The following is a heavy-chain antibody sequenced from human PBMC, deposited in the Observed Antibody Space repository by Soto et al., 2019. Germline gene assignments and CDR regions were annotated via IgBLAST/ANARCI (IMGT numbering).Heavy chain of an antibody. CDR1: GFTFSSYG. V-gene: IGHV3-30*18. D-gene: IGHD6-19*01. Sequence: GGSLRLSCAASGFTFSSYGMHWVRQAPGKGLEWVAVISSDGSNQYYADSVKDRFTISRDNSKNTLYLQMNSLRAEDTAVYYCAKGSSGWYHYFDYWGQGTLVTVSS. CDR3: AKGSSGWYHYFDY. CDR2: ISSDGSNQ. J-gene: IGHJ4*02.